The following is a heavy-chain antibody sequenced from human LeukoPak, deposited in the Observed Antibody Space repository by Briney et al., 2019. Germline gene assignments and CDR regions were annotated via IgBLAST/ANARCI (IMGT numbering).Heavy chain of an antibody. Sequence: SQTLSLTCTVSGDSISSGDYYWSWIRQPPGKGLEWIGSVHHSGRTYYNPSLKSRVTISVDTSKNQFSLKLNSVTAADTAVYYCARDHLANLASRLFDPWGQGSLVTVSS. CDR3: ARDHLANLASRLFDP. CDR1: GDSISSGDYY. CDR2: VHHSGRT. V-gene: IGHV4-38-2*02. D-gene: IGHD3-3*01. J-gene: IGHJ5*02.